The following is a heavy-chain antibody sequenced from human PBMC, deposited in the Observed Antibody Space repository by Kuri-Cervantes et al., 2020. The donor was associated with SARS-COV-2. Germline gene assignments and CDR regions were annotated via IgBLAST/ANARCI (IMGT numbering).Heavy chain of an antibody. J-gene: IGHJ4*02. V-gene: IGHV3-23*01. D-gene: IGHD4-17*01. CDR1: GFTFSSYA. CDR2: ISGSGGST. CDR3: ARAPVPAYGDLPYNY. Sequence: GGSLRLSCAASGFTFSSYAMSWVRQAPGKGLEWVSAISGSGGSTYYADSVKGRFTISRDNAKNSLYLQMNSLRAEDTAVYYCARAPVPAYGDLPYNYWGQGTLVTVSS.